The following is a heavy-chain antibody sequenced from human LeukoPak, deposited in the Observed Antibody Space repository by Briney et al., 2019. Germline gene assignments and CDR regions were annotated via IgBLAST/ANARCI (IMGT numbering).Heavy chain of an antibody. D-gene: IGHD3-3*01. CDR1: GYTFTSYG. CDR3: ARAERITIFGVVIRTDAFDI. J-gene: IGHJ3*02. Sequence: ASVKVSCKASGYTFTSYGISWVRQAPGQGLERMGWISAYNGNTNYAQKLQGRVTMTTDTSTSTAYMELRSLRSDDTAVYYCARAERITIFGVVIRTDAFDIWGQGTMVTVSS. CDR2: ISAYNGNT. V-gene: IGHV1-18*01.